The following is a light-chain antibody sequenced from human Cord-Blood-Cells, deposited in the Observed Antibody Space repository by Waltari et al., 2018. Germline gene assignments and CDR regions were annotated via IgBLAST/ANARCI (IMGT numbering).Light chain of an antibody. J-gene: IGLJ1*01. CDR1: SSDVGSYNL. CDR3: CSYAGSSTWV. Sequence: QSAPTQPASVSGSPGQSITISCTGTSSDVGSYNLVSWYQQHPGKAPKLMIYDVSKRPSGFSNRFSGSKSGNTASLTISGLQAEDEADYYCCSYAGSSTWVFGTGTKVTVL. CDR2: DVS. V-gene: IGLV2-23*02.